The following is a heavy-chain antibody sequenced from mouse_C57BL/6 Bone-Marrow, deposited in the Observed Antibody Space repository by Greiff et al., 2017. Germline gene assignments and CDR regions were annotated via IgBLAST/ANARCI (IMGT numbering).Heavy chain of an antibody. CDR1: GYTFTSYW. J-gene: IGHJ3*01. Sequence: QVQLQQPGAELVRPGTSVKLSCKASGYTFTSYWMHWVKQRPGQGLEWIGVIDPSDSYTNYNQKFKGKATLTVDTSSSTAYMQLSSLTSEDSAVYYCARKALFCYGYYEGFAYWGQGTLVTVSA. CDR3: ARKALFCYGYYEGFAY. D-gene: IGHD2-1*01. V-gene: IGHV1-59*01. CDR2: IDPSDSYT.